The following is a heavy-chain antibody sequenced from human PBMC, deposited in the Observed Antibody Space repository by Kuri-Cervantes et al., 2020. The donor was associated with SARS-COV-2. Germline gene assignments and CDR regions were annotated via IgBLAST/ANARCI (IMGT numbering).Heavy chain of an antibody. Sequence: GGSLRLSCAAYGFTFSSYAMSWVRQAPGKGLEWVSVISASGASTYYADSVKGRFTISRDNSKNTLYLQMNSLRAEDTAVYYCAKVGTSIAVSGRFDYWGQGTLVTVSS. D-gene: IGHD6-19*01. CDR1: GFTFSSYA. J-gene: IGHJ4*02. CDR3: AKVGTSIAVSGRFDY. CDR2: ISASGAST. V-gene: IGHV3-23*01.